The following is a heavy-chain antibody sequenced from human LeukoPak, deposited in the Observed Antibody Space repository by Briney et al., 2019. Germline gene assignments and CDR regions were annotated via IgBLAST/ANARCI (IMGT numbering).Heavy chain of an antibody. CDR1: GFTFSSYW. Sequence: GGSLRLSCAASGFTFSSYWMSWVRQAPGKGLEWVANIKQDGSEKYYVDSVEGRFTISRDNAKNSLYLQMNSLRAEDTAVYYCAREAYYDFWSGLPHFDYWGQGTLVTVSS. J-gene: IGHJ4*02. CDR3: AREAYYDFWSGLPHFDY. D-gene: IGHD3-3*01. CDR2: IKQDGSEK. V-gene: IGHV3-7*01.